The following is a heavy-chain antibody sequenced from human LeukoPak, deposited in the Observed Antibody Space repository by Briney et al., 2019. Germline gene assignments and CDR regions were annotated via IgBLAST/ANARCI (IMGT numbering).Heavy chain of an antibody. J-gene: IGHJ3*02. CDR2: TIPIFGTA. CDR3: AGGGATTRFAFDI. V-gene: IGHV1-69*05. D-gene: IGHD1-26*01. Sequence: SVKVSCKASGGTFSSYAISWVRQAPGQGLEWMGGTIPIFGTANYAQKFQGRVTITTDESTSTAYMELSSLRSEDTAVYYCAGGGATTRFAFDIWGQGTMVTVSS. CDR1: GGTFSSYA.